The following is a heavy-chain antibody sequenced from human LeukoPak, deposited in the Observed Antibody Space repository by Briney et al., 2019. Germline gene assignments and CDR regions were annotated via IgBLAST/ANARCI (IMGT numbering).Heavy chain of an antibody. Sequence: ASVKVSCKASGYSLTTYTINWVRQAPGQGLEWMGWLNTDTGNPTYAQGFTGRFVFSLDTSVSTAYLQISGLEAEDTAVYFCARGRATTVTPFDYWGQGTLVTVSS. J-gene: IGHJ4*02. CDR1: GYSLTTYT. CDR2: LNTDTGNP. CDR3: ARGRATTVTPFDY. D-gene: IGHD4-17*01. V-gene: IGHV7-4-1*02.